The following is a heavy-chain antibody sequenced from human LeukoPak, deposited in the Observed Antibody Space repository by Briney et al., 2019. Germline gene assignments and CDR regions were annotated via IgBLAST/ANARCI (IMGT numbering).Heavy chain of an antibody. CDR2: IWYDGSNK. V-gene: IGHV3-33*01. CDR3: ARDLSDFWSGYLYYYYYGMDV. Sequence: GGSLRLSCAASGFTFSSYGMHWVRQAPGKGLEGVAVIWYDGSNKYYADSVKGRFTISRDNSKNTLYLQMNSLRAEDTAVYYCARDLSDFWSGYLYYYYYGMDVWGQGTTVTVSS. D-gene: IGHD3-3*01. J-gene: IGHJ6*02. CDR1: GFTFSSYG.